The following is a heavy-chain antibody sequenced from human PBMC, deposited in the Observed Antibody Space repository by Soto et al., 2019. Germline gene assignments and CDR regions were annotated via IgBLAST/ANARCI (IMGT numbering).Heavy chain of an antibody. CDR3: ARGKGTAMVIDY. D-gene: IGHD5-18*01. J-gene: IGHJ4*02. CDR1: GFTFSSYA. V-gene: IGHV3-30-3*01. CDR2: ISYDGSNK. Sequence: GGSLRLSCAASGFTFSSYAMHWVRQAPGKGLEWVAVISYDGSNKYYADSVKGRFTISRDNSKNTLYLQMNSLRAEDTAVYYCARGKGTAMVIDYWGQGTLVTVSS.